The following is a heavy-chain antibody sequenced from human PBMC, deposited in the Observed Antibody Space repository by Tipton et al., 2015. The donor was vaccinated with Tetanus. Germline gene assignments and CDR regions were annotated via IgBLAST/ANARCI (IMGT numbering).Heavy chain of an antibody. CDR2: VSASGNT. J-gene: IGHJ4*02. CDR3: AKLKSRGDSSAIEH. CDR1: GILISSYA. V-gene: IGHV3-23*01. Sequence: SLRLSCAGSGILISSYAMNWVRQVPGEGLEWVSGVSASGNTNYADSVDGRFTISRENVKNTMYLQMNSLRAEDTATYYCAKLKSRGDSSAIEHWGQGTLVTVSS. D-gene: IGHD2-21*02.